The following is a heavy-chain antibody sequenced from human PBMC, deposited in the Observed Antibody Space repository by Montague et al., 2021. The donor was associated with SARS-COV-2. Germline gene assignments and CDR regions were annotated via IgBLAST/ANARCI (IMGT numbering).Heavy chain of an antibody. V-gene: IGHV4-59*01. Sequence: SETLSLTCAVSGGSFSSYYWSWIRQPPGKGLEWIGYIYYSGSTNYNPSLKSRVTISVDTSKNQFSLKLSSVTAADTAAYYCARAAGYNWNYGYNWFDPWGQGTLVTVSS. CDR1: GGSFSSYY. CDR2: IYYSGST. CDR3: ARAAGYNWNYGYNWFDP. J-gene: IGHJ5*02. D-gene: IGHD1-7*01.